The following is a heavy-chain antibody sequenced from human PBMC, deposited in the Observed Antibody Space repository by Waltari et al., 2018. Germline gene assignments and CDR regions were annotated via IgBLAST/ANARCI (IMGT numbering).Heavy chain of an antibody. V-gene: IGHV4-34*01. D-gene: IGHD6-19*01. CDR1: GGSFSGYY. CDR3: ARDNIAVAGTIWFDP. CDR2: LNHSGST. Sequence: QVQLQQWGAGLLKPSETLSLTCAVYGGSFSGYYWSWIRQPPGKGLEWIGELNHSGSTNYNPSLKSRVTISVDTSKNQFSLKLNSVTAADTAVYYCARDNIAVAGTIWFDPWGQGTLVTVSS. J-gene: IGHJ5*02.